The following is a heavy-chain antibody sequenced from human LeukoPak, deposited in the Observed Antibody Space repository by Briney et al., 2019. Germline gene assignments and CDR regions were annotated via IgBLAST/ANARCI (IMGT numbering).Heavy chain of an antibody. CDR3: ARDLHHIYSSGWYYYYYYMDV. CDR2: INPNSGGT. D-gene: IGHD6-19*01. J-gene: IGHJ6*03. V-gene: IGHV1-2*02. Sequence: ASVKVSCKASGYTFTGYYMHWVRQAPGQGFEWMGWINPNSGGTNYAQKFQGRVTMTRDTSISTAYMEPSRLRSDDTAVYYCARDLHHIYSSGWYYYYYYMDVWGKGTTVTVSS. CDR1: GYTFTGYY.